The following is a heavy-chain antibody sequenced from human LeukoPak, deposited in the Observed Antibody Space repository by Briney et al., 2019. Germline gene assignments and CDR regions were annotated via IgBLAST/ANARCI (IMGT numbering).Heavy chain of an antibody. CDR2: INHSGST. D-gene: IGHD6-19*01. Sequence: SETLSLNCAAYGGSFSGYYWSWIRQPPGKGLEWIGEINHSGSTNYNPSLKSRVTISVDTSKNPFSLKLSSVTAADTAVYYCARQSGSGSEYFQHWGQGTLVTVSS. J-gene: IGHJ1*01. CDR3: ARQSGSGSEYFQH. V-gene: IGHV4-34*01. CDR1: GGSFSGYY.